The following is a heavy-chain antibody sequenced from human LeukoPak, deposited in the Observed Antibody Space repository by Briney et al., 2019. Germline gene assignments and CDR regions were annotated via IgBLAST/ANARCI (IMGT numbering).Heavy chain of an antibody. CDR1: GYTFTSYA. J-gene: IGHJ4*02. Sequence: ASVKVSCKASGYTFTSYAMHWVRQAPGQRLEWMGWINAGNGNTKYSQKFQGRVTITRDTSASTACMELSSLRSEDTAVYYCARVRGSGAAGFDYWGQGTLVTASS. CDR2: INAGNGNT. CDR3: ARVRGSGAAGFDY. V-gene: IGHV1-3*01. D-gene: IGHD3-10*01.